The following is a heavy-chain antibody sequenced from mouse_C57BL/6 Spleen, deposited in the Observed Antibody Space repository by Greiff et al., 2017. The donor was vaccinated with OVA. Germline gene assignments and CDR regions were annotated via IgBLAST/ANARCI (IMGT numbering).Heavy chain of an antibody. CDR1: GYTFTSYW. CDR3: AGEILDYGSSSDRYYAMDY. CDR2: IYPGSGST. V-gene: IGHV1-55*01. J-gene: IGHJ4*01. Sequence: VQLQQPGAELVKPGASVKMSCKASGYTFTSYWITWVKQRPGQGLEWIGDIYPGSGSTNYNEKFKSKATLTVDTSSSTAYMQLSSLTSEDSAVYDCAGEILDYGSSSDRYYAMDYWGQGTSVTVSS. D-gene: IGHD1-1*01.